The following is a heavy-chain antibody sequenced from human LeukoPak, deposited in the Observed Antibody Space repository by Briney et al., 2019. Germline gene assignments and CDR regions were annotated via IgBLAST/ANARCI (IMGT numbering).Heavy chain of an antibody. CDR1: GFTFSNYA. J-gene: IGHJ4*02. Sequence: GGSLRLSCVASGFTFSNYAVSWVRQAPGKGLEWVSGISGSGGSRYYADSVKGRFTISRDNSKNTLYLQMNSLRAEDTAVYYCARDLGYCTNGVCHTRFDYWGQGTLVAVSS. V-gene: IGHV3-23*01. CDR2: ISGSGGSR. CDR3: ARDLGYCTNGVCHTRFDY. D-gene: IGHD2-8*01.